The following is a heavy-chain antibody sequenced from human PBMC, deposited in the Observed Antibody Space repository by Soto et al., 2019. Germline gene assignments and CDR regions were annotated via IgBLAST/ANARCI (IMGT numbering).Heavy chain of an antibody. Sequence: QVQLVESGGGVVRPGESLTMSCVGSGFTFRNFGMNWVRQVPGKGLEWVAVIWHDGSEEYYLDSVKGRFTISRDNSXNTLYLQMNNLGVEDTAVYYCEAANYDSSGFYGNFWGQGALVTVSS. CDR3: EAANYDSSGFYGNF. CDR2: IWHDGSEE. V-gene: IGHV3-33*01. CDR1: GFTFRNFG. J-gene: IGHJ4*02. D-gene: IGHD3-22*01.